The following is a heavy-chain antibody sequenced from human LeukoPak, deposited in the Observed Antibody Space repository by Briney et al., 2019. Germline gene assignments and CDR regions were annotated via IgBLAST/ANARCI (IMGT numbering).Heavy chain of an antibody. Sequence: GSVKVSCKASGYTFTGYYMHWVRQAPGQGLELMGWINPNSGGTNYAQKFQGRVTMTRDTSISTAYMELSRLRSDDTAVYYCATEITGEYYFDYWGQGTLVSVSS. J-gene: IGHJ4*02. CDR3: ATEITGEYYFDY. CDR2: INPNSGGT. CDR1: GYTFTGYY. D-gene: IGHD7-27*01. V-gene: IGHV1-2*02.